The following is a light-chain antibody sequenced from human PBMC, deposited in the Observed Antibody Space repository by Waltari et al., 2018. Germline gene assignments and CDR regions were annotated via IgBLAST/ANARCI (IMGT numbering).Light chain of an antibody. J-gene: IGLJ2*01. CDR3: SSYISSSTLEL. CDR2: DVS. V-gene: IGLV2-14*03. Sequence: QSALTQPASVSGSPGQSITISCTGTSSDVGAYNYVSWYQQHPGKAPKLKIFDVSDRPSGVARRFSGSKSGNTAALTISGLQAQDEADYYGSSYISSSTLELFGGGTSLTVL. CDR1: SSDVGAYNY.